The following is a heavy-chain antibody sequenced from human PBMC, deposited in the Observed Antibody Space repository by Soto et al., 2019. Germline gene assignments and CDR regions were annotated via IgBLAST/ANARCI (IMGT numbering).Heavy chain of an antibody. CDR2: IGWNSDII. D-gene: IGHD6-6*01. Sequence: PGGSLRLSCAASGFTFDDYAMHWVRQAPGRGLEWVSGIGWNSDIIGYADSVKGRFTISRDNAKKSLYLQMNSLRPEDTALYYSTKSYSSSSTKFDYWGQGT. J-gene: IGHJ4*02. CDR3: TKSYSSSSTKFDY. V-gene: IGHV3-9*01. CDR1: GFTFDDYA.